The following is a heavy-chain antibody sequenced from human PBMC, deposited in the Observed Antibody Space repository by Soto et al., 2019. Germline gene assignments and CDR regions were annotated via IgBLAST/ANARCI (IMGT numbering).Heavy chain of an antibody. V-gene: IGHV1-46*01. CDR3: ARAPQYGSAGYYYNF. CDR1: GYTFSNYY. Sequence: ASVKVSCKASGYTFSNYYMHWVRQVPGHELEWMGIINPSGGGTTYAQRFRGRLTVTRDTSTSTVYMELSRLRSDDTAIYFCARAPQYGSAGYYYNFWGQGTLVTVSS. D-gene: IGHD3-10*01. J-gene: IGHJ4*02. CDR2: INPSGGGT.